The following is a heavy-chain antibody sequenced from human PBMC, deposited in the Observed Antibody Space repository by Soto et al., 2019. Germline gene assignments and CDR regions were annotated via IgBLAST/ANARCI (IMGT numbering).Heavy chain of an antibody. CDR2: INSDGST. D-gene: IGHD5-18*01. J-gene: IGHJ4*02. CDR1: EFLVNSAY. V-gene: IGHV3-53*01. Sequence: EVQLVESGGGLIPPGGSLRLSCAASEFLVNSAYMTWVRQAPGKGLEWLSMINSDGSTLYAESVKGRFTISRDNSKNRLDLQMNSLRAEDTAMYYCARSGYSFAWGYWGQGTLVNVTS. CDR3: ARSGYSFAWGY.